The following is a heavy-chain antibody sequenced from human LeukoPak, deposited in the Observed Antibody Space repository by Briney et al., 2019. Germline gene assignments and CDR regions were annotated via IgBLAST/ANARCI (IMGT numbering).Heavy chain of an antibody. D-gene: IGHD5-18*01. CDR3: ARDDTAMGTDFDY. J-gene: IGHJ4*02. Sequence: ASVKVSCKASGGTFSSYAISWVRQAPGQGLEWMGGIIPIFGTANYAQKFQGRVTITADESTSTAYMELSSLRSEDTAVYYCARDDTAMGTDFDYWGQGTLVTVSS. V-gene: IGHV1-69*13. CDR2: IIPIFGTA. CDR1: GGTFSSYA.